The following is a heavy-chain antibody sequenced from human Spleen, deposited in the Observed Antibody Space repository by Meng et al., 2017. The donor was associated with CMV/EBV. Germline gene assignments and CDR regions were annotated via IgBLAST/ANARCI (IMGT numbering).Heavy chain of an antibody. V-gene: IGHV3-74*01. CDR3: VRDKEDFHYFDY. J-gene: IGHJ4*02. CDR1: GFTVRSNE. CDR2: INTDGSSI. Sequence: GESLKISCAASGFTVRSNEVRWVRQAPGKGLVWVSRINTDGSSISYVDSVKGRFTISRDNAKNTLYLQMNSLRVEDTAVYYCVRDKEDFHYFDYWGQGTLVTVSS. D-gene: IGHD2/OR15-2a*01.